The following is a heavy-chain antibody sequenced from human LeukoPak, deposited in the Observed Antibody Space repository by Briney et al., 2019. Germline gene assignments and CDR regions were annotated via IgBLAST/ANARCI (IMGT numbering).Heavy chain of an antibody. CDR2: INPDGGS. Sequence: PGGSLRLSCQASGFTFSDYSMSWIRQPPGKGLEWVSSINPDGGSFFADSVSGRSTISRDDSRSVVYLQMNTLSAEDTAVYYCARSGVATCHYWGQGILVTVSS. D-gene: IGHD3-10*01. V-gene: IGHV3-23*01. CDR3: ARSGVATCHY. J-gene: IGHJ4*02. CDR1: GFTFSDYS.